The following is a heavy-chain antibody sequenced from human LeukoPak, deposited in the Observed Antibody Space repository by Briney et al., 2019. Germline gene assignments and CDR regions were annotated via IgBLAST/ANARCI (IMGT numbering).Heavy chain of an antibody. D-gene: IGHD6-25*01. J-gene: IGHJ6*03. CDR1: GFTFSSHW. CDR2: IKYDGSEI. V-gene: IGHV3-7*01. Sequence: PGGSRRLSCAASGFTFSSHWMTWVRQTPGKGLDWVANIKYDGSEIYYVDSVKGRFTISRDNAESSLYLQMNSLRAEDTAVYYCARFAAGGSYYYYMDVWGKGTTVTVSS. CDR3: ARFAAGGSYYYYMDV.